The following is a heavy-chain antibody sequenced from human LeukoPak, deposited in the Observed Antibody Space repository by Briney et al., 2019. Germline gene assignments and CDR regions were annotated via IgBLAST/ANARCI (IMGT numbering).Heavy chain of an antibody. CDR2: IYSGGST. Sequence: GGSLRLSCAASGFTVSPNYMSWVRQAPGKGLEWVSVIYSGGSTNYADSVKGRFTISRDNPNNTLYLQMNSLRAEDTAVYYCARVGYTSGWFRGWGQGTLVTVSS. CDR3: ARVGYTSGWFRG. V-gene: IGHV3-66*01. D-gene: IGHD6-19*01. CDR1: GFTVSPNY. J-gene: IGHJ4*02.